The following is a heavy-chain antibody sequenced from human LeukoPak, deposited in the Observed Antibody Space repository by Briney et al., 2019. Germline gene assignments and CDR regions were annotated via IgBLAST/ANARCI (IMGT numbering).Heavy chain of an antibody. D-gene: IGHD3-16*01. Sequence: SETLSLTCTVSSGTSSSYYWSWIRQPPGKGLEWIVYIHYSGSTNYNPSLKSRVTISVDTSENQFSLNLNTVTAADTAVYYCAASRGYGYSFDYWGQGSLVTVSS. CDR3: AASRGYGYSFDY. V-gene: IGHV4-59*08. J-gene: IGHJ4*02. CDR2: IHYSGST. CDR1: SGTSSSYY.